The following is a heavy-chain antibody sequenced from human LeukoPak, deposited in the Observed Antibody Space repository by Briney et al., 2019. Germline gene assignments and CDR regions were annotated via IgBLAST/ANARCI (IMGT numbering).Heavy chain of an antibody. V-gene: IGHV3-33*01. CDR2: IWYDGSNK. CDR3: ARGPGLQGRDGYNHYYYGLDV. Sequence: QPGRSLRLSCAASGFSFSSYAMHWVRQAPGKGLEWVAVIWYDGSNKYYGDSVKGRFTISRDNSKNTLYLQMNSLRAEDTAVYYCARGPGLQGRDGYNHYYYGLDVWGQGTKVTVSS. CDR1: GFSFSSYA. D-gene: IGHD5-24*01. J-gene: IGHJ6*02.